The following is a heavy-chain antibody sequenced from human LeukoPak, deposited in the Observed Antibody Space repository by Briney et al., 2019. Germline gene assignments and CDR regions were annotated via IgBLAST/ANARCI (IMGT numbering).Heavy chain of an antibody. V-gene: IGHV4-31*03. CDR1: GASVSSEGYS. J-gene: IGHJ6*02. Sequence: PSETLSLTCTVSGASVSSEGYSWSWIRQHPGKGLAWIGYIYYSGSTYYNPSLKSRAIISADTSENQFSLNLSSVTAADTAVYYCARAVLRISIFGMIDVWGQGTTVTVSS. CDR3: ARAVLRISIFGMIDV. D-gene: IGHD3-3*01. CDR2: IYYSGST.